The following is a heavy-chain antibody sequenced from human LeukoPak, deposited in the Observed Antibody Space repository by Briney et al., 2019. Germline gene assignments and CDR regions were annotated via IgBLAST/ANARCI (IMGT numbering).Heavy chain of an antibody. CDR3: ARDLAYCGGDCYFTN. CDR2: IIPLLGIA. V-gene: IGHV1-69*04. J-gene: IGHJ4*02. Sequence: GSSVKVSCKAAGGTSRRYTISWVRQAPGQGLEWMGRIIPLLGIANYTQKFQGIVTLTADKSTSTAYMELSSLRSEDTAVYYCARDLAYCGGDCYFTNWGQGTLVTVSS. CDR1: GGTSRRYT. D-gene: IGHD2-21*01.